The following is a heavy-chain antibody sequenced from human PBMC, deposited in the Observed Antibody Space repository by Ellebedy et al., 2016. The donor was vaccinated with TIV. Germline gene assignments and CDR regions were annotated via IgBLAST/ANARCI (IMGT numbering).Heavy chain of an antibody. CDR2: IKQDGSEK. J-gene: IGHJ4*01. Sequence: GGSLRLXCAGSGSTFSSYWMTWVRQAPGKGLEWVANIKQDGSEKYYVDSVKGRFTISRDNAKNSLYLQLNSLRAEDTAVYYCARSPATGTVDYWGHGTLVTVSS. D-gene: IGHD1-1*01. V-gene: IGHV3-7*01. CDR3: ARSPATGTVDY. CDR1: GSTFSSYW.